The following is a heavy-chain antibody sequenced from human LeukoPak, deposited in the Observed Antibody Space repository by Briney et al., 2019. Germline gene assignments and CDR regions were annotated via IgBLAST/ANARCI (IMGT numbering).Heavy chain of an antibody. CDR3: ARVSITLGPLDF. D-gene: IGHD4-11*01. V-gene: IGHV3-48*03. CDR1: GFTFSGYD. CDR2: ISGRGSTI. Sequence: GGSLRLSCAASGFTFSGYDMNWVRQAPGKGLERVSYISGRGSTIYYADSVKGRFTISRDNAKNSLSLQMNSLRAEDTAVYYRARVSITLGPLDFWGQGTLVTVSS. J-gene: IGHJ4*02.